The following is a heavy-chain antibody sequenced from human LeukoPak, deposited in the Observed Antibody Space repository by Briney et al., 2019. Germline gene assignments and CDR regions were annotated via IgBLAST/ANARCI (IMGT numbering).Heavy chain of an antibody. CDR3: AKDMSGYYDSSGAFDY. CDR1: GFTFSSYA. V-gene: IGHV3-30-3*01. Sequence: PGRSLRLSCAVSGFTFSSYAMHWVRQAPGKGLEWVAVISYDGSNKYYADSVKGRFTISRDNAKNSLYLQMNSLRAEDTALYYCAKDMSGYYDSSGAFDYWGQGTLVTVSS. D-gene: IGHD3-22*01. J-gene: IGHJ4*02. CDR2: ISYDGSNK.